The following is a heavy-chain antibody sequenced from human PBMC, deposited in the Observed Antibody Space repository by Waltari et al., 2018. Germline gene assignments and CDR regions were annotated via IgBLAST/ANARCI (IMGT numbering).Heavy chain of an antibody. Sequence: QVQLQESGPGLVKPSETLSLTCTVSGGSISSYYWSWIRPPPGKGLEWIGYIYYSGSTNYNPSLKSRVTISVDTSKNQFSLKLSSVTAADTAVYYCAREGPSTNIAAADTDAFDIWGQGTMVTVSS. CDR1: GGSISSYY. J-gene: IGHJ3*02. CDR3: AREGPSTNIAAADTDAFDI. CDR2: IYYSGST. D-gene: IGHD6-13*01. V-gene: IGHV4-59*01.